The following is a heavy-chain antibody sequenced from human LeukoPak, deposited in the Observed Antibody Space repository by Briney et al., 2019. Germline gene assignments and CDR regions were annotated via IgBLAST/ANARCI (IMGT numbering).Heavy chain of an antibody. CDR3: ARGFGELYQDPFDY. CDR2: IYTSGST. V-gene: IGHV4-4*07. CDR1: GGSISSYY. D-gene: IGHD3-10*01. J-gene: IGHJ4*02. Sequence: PSETLSLTCTVSGGSISSYYWSWIRQPAGKGLEWIGRIYTSGSTNYNPSLKSRVTMSVDTSKNQFSLKLSSVTAADTAAHYCARGFGELYQDPFDYWGQGTLVTVSS.